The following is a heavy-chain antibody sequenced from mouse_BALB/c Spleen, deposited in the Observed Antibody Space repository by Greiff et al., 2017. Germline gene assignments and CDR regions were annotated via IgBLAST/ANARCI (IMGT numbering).Heavy chain of an antibody. CDR1: GFSLTSYG. Sequence: VMLVESGPGLVAPSQSLSITCTVSGFSLTSYGVHWVRQPPGKGLEWLGVIWAGGSTNYNSALMSRLSISKDNSKSQVFLKMNSLQTDDTAMYYCARGGYRYDVGYAMDYWGQGTSVTVSS. J-gene: IGHJ4*01. V-gene: IGHV2-9*02. CDR2: IWAGGST. D-gene: IGHD2-14*01. CDR3: ARGGYRYDVGYAMDY.